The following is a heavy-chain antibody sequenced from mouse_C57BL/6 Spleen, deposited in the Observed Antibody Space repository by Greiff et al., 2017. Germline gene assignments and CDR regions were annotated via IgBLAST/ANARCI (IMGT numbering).Heavy chain of an antibody. CDR1: GYTFTSYG. Sequence: QVQLQQSGAELARPGASVKLSCKASGYTFTSYGISWVKQRTGQGLEWIGEIYPRSGNTYYNEKFKGKATLTADKSSSTAYMELRSLTSEDSAVYFCARCDYGSSYDWYFDVWGTGTTVTVAS. J-gene: IGHJ1*03. V-gene: IGHV1-81*01. CDR3: ARCDYGSSYDWYFDV. CDR2: IYPRSGNT. D-gene: IGHD1-1*01.